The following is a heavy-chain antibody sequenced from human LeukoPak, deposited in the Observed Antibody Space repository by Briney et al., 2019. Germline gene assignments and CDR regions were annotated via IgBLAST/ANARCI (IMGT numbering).Heavy chain of an antibody. CDR2: IYYSGST. D-gene: IGHD5-18*01. CDR3: ARSRRDSYGFYYFDY. CDR1: GGSISSYY. V-gene: IGHV4-59*01. Sequence: PSETLSLTCTVSGGSISSYYWSWIRQPSGKGLEWIGYIYYSGSTNHNPSLKSRVTISVDTSRNQFSLKLSSVTAADTAVYHCARSRRDSYGFYYFDYWGQGTLVTVSS. J-gene: IGHJ4*02.